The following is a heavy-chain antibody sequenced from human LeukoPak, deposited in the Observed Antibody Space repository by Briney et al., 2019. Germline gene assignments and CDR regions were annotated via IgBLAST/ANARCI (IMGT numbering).Heavy chain of an antibody. CDR1: GFTYSSYA. J-gene: IGHJ4*02. Sequence: GGSLRLSCAASGFTYSSYAMSWVRQAPGKGLEWVSGINWNGGSTGYADSVKGRFTISRDNAKNSLYLQMNSLRAEDTALYYCARGRYYYDSSGYYTRWGQGTLVTVSS. CDR3: ARGRYYYDSSGYYTR. V-gene: IGHV3-20*04. D-gene: IGHD3-22*01. CDR2: INWNGGST.